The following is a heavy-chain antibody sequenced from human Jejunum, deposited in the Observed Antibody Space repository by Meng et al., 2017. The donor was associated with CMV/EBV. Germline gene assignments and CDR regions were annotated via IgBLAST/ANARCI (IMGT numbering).Heavy chain of an antibody. J-gene: IGHJ4*02. V-gene: IGHV3-66*02. CDR3: AWSDLFLGGFFDY. CDR1: GFTVSSDY. CDR2: ISTGDRT. Sequence: VVSGFTVSSDYMSWVRQAPGKGLEWVSVISTGDRTHYTDSVKGRFTISRDNSRNTVYLQMNSLRREDTAVYYCAWSDLFLGGFFDYWGQGTLVTVSS. D-gene: IGHD2-21*01.